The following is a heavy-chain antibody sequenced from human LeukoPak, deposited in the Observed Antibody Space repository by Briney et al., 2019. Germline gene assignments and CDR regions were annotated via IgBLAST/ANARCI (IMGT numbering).Heavy chain of an antibody. D-gene: IGHD3-10*01. CDR1: GFTFSNYG. J-gene: IGHJ3*02. CDR2: ISGSGGST. V-gene: IGHV3-23*01. Sequence: GGSLRLSCAASGFTFSNYGMCWVRQAPGKGLEWVSAISGSGGSTYYAESVKGRFTISRDSSKNTLYLQMNSLRGEDTAVYYCAKPTLGDVIDAFDIWGQGTMVTVSS. CDR3: AKPTLGDVIDAFDI.